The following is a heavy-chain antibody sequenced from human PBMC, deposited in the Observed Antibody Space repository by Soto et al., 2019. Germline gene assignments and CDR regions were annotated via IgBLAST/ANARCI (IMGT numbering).Heavy chain of an antibody. V-gene: IGHV3-23*01. CDR3: ARDFGYNYGYDAFDI. CDR2: ISGSGGST. CDR1: GFTFSSYA. D-gene: IGHD5-18*01. Sequence: EVQLLECGGGSVQPGGSLRLSCAASGFTFSSYAMSWVRQAPGKGLEWVSGISGSGGSTYYVDSVKGRFTISRDNSKNTLYLQMNSLRAEDTAVYYCARDFGYNYGYDAFDIWGQGTMVTVSS. J-gene: IGHJ3*02.